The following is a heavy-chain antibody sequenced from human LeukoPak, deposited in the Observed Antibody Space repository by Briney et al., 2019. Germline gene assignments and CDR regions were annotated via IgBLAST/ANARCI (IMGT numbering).Heavy chain of an antibody. CDR2: ISSSGSTI. CDR1: GFTFSDYY. Sequence: GGSLRLSCAASGFTFSDYYMSWIRQAPGKGLEWVSYISSSGSTIYYADSVKGRFTISRDNAKNSLYLQMNSLRAEDTAVYYCARVPRYSYGYRTGYYFDYWGQGTLVTVSS. V-gene: IGHV3-11*04. CDR3: ARVPRYSYGYRTGYYFDY. J-gene: IGHJ4*02. D-gene: IGHD5-18*01.